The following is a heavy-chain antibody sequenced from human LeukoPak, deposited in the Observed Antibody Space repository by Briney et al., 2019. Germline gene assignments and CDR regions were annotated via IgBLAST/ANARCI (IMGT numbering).Heavy chain of an antibody. CDR2: ICYSGST. CDR3: ARVFYYGSGTFDL. V-gene: IGHV4-59*01. Sequence: SETLSLTCTVSGGSLSSYYWSWIRQPPGKGLEWIGYICYSGSTTYNPTLRSRVTISVDTSKNQFSLRLSSVTAADTAVYYCARVFYYGSGTFDLWGRGTLVTVSS. D-gene: IGHD3-10*01. CDR1: GGSLSSYY. J-gene: IGHJ2*01.